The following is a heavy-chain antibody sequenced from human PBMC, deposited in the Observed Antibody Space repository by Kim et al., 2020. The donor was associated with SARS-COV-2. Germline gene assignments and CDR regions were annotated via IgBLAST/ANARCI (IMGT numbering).Heavy chain of an antibody. Sequence: GGSPRLSCAASGFTFSDEYMSWIRQAPGKGLEWLSYVSSSGKTTYYADFVKGRFTISRDNTKNSLYLQMNSLRVEDTAVYYCATGGGNKFGSRFDSWGQG. J-gene: IGHJ4*02. V-gene: IGHV3-11*01. CDR1: GFTFSDEY. D-gene: IGHD1-26*01. CDR2: VSSSGKTT. CDR3: ATGGGNKFGSRFDS.